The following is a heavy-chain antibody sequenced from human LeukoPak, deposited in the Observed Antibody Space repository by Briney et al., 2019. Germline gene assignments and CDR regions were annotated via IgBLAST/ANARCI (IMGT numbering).Heavy chain of an antibody. CDR1: GFSFSDHY. J-gene: IGHJ5*02. Sequence: GGSLRLSCAASGFSFSDHYMDWVRQAPGKGLEWVANIKQDGSEKYYVDSVKGRFTISRDNAKNSLYLQMNSLRAEDTAVYYCAREEMGGTTRSGALTWGQGTLVTVPS. CDR3: AREEMGGTTRSGALT. CDR2: IKQDGSEK. V-gene: IGHV3-7*01. D-gene: IGHD1-14*01.